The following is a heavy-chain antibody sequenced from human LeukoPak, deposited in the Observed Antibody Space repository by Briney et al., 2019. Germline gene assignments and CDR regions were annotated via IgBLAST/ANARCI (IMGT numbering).Heavy chain of an antibody. D-gene: IGHD6-19*01. V-gene: IGHV4-39*01. J-gene: IGHJ4*02. CDR1: GGSISTSNYY. Sequence: SETLSLTCTVSGGSISTSNYYWGWIRQPPGKGLEWIGSIYYSGSTYYNPSLKSRVTISVDTSKNQFSLKLSSVTAADTAVYYCARLRWLEIFDYWGQGTLVTVSS. CDR3: ARLRWLEIFDY. CDR2: IYYSGST.